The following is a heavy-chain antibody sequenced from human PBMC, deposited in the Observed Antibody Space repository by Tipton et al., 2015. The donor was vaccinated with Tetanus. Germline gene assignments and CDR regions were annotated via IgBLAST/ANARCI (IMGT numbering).Heavy chain of an antibody. D-gene: IGHD3-10*01. CDR1: GFTFSSYS. Sequence: SLRLSCAASGFTFSSYSMNWVRQAPGKGLEWVSSISSSSSYIYYAGSVKGRFTISRDNAKNSLYLQMNSLRAEDTAVYYCARGEPLWFGELPNWGQGTLVTVSS. J-gene: IGHJ4*02. CDR2: ISSSSSYI. CDR3: ARGEPLWFGELPN. V-gene: IGHV3-21*01.